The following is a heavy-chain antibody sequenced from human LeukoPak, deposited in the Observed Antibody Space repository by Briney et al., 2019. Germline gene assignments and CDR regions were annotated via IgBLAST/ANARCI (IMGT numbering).Heavy chain of an antibody. V-gene: IGHV3-23*01. Sequence: GGSLRLSCAASGFTFSNYALSWVRQAPGKGLEWVSGISGGGGSTYYADSAKGRFTISRDKSKNTLYLQMDSLRAEDTAVYYCAKVRDSATVTGRFDNWGQGTMVTVSS. J-gene: IGHJ5*02. CDR2: ISGGGGST. CDR3: AKVRDSATVTGRFDN. CDR1: GFTFSNYA. D-gene: IGHD4-17*01.